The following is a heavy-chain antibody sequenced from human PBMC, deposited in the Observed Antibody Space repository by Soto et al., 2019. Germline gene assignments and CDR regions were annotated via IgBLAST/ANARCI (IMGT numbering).Heavy chain of an antibody. V-gene: IGHV4-30-2*01. CDR2: IFDTGKT. J-gene: IGHJ2*01. CDR3: ACLDGYPRYFAL. Sequence: QVQLQESGSGLVKPSQTLSLTCAVSGGSLSTGGCSWSWVRLPPGRALEWIGYIFDTGKTYYSASLKSGVTMSVDRAQNQFSLTLVSVTAADTAIYFCACLDGYPRYFALWGRGTLVTVSS. D-gene: IGHD5-12*01. CDR1: GGSLSTGGCS.